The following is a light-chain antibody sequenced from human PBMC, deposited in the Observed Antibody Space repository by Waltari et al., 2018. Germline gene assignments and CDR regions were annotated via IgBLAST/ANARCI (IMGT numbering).Light chain of an antibody. CDR2: AAS. Sequence: DIQMTQSPSSLSASVGDRVTITCRASQSISNYLSWYQQKPGRAPKRLMYAASSLESGVPARFSSSGSGRDFTLIISSLQPEDFATYSCQQSYSQTRTFGQGTKVEIK. CDR1: QSISNY. J-gene: IGKJ1*01. V-gene: IGKV1-39*01. CDR3: QQSYSQTRT.